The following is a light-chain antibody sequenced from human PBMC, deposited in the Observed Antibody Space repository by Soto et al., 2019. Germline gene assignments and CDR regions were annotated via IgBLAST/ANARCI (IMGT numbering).Light chain of an antibody. CDR3: QQYDSSPWT. CDR2: GAS. CDR1: QSVSSSF. J-gene: IGKJ1*01. Sequence: EIVLTQSPGTLSLSPGERATLSCRASQSVSSSFLAWYQQKPGQAPRPLIYGASSRATGIQDRFSGSGSGTDFTLTISRLEPEDFAVYYCQQYDSSPWTFGQGTKVEIK. V-gene: IGKV3-20*01.